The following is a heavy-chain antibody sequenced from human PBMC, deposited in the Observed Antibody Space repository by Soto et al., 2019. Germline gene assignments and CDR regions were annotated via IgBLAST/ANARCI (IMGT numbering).Heavy chain of an antibody. CDR3: AIAHGGEYFQH. CDR1: GFTFSDYY. D-gene: IGHD3-10*01. CDR2: ISSSGPTM. Sequence: QVQLVESGGGLVKPGGSLRLSCAASGFTFSDYYMSRIRQAPGKGLGWVSYISSSGPTMYYADSVKGRFTISRDNAKNSLYLQTNSLSAEDTAVYYCAIAHGGEYFQHWGKGTLVTVSS. J-gene: IGHJ1*01. V-gene: IGHV3-11*01.